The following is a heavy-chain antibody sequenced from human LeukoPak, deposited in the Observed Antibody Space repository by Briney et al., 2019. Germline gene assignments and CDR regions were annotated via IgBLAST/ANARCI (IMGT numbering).Heavy chain of an antibody. V-gene: IGHV3-9*01. CDR1: GFTFDDFA. CDR3: AKDLRGSGYWDAFDI. J-gene: IGHJ3*02. CDR2: ISWNSDSI. D-gene: IGHD3-22*01. Sequence: GGSLRLSCAASGFTFDDFAMHWVRQAPGKGLEWVSGISWNSDSIDYTDSVKGRFTISRDNAKNSLYLQMNSLRAEDTALYYCAKDLRGSGYWDAFDIWGQGTVLTVSS.